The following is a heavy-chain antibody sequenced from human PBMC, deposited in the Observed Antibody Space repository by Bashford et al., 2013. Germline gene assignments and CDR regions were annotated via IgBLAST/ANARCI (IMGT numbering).Heavy chain of an antibody. CDR3: ARQKSAAAVLFDY. D-gene: IGHD6-13*01. CDR2: IDPSDSYT. Sequence: GESLKISCKGSGYSFTSYWISWVRQMPGKGLEWMGRIDPSDSYTNYSPSFQGHVTISADKSISTAYLQWSSLKASDTAMYYCARQKSAAAVLFDYWGQGNPGHRLL. CDR1: GYSFTSYW. V-gene: IGHV5-10-1*01. J-gene: IGHJ4*02.